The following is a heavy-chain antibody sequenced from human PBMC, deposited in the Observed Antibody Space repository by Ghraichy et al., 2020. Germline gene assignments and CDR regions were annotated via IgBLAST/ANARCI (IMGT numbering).Heavy chain of an antibody. CDR3: ARAKRNYLLVGYYYYMDV. V-gene: IGHV6-1*01. CDR1: GDSVSSNSAA. Sequence: SQTLSLTCAISGDSVSSNSAAWNWIRQSPSRGLEWLGRTYYRSKWYNDYAVSVKSRITINPDTSKNQFSLQLNSVTPEDTAVYYCARAKRNYLLVGYYYYMDVWGKGTTVTVSS. D-gene: IGHD1-7*01. CDR2: TYYRSKWYN. J-gene: IGHJ6*03.